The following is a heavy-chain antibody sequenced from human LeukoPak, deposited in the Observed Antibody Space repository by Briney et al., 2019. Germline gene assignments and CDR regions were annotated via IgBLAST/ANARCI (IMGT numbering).Heavy chain of an antibody. CDR1: GGSISSYY. V-gene: IGHV4-59*08. D-gene: IGHD2-15*01. J-gene: IGHJ6*02. CDR3: ARLRGWSPYYYYGMDV. Sequence: SETLSLTCTVSGGSISSYYWSWIRQPPGKGLEWIGYIYYSGSTNYNPSLKSRVTISVDTSKNQFSLKLSSVTAADTAVYYCARLRGWSPYYYYGMDVWGQGTTVTVSS. CDR2: IYYSGST.